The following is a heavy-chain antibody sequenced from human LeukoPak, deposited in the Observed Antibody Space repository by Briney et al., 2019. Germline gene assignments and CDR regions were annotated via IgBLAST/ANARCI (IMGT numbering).Heavy chain of an antibody. D-gene: IGHD1-26*01. V-gene: IGHV3-74*01. CDR1: GFTFSSYW. J-gene: IGHJ4*02. CDR3: ARGGYSGSFYFDY. CDR2: INSDGSST. Sequence: GGSLRLSCAASGFTFSSYWMHWVRQAPGKGLVWVSRINSDGSSTSYADSVKGRFTISRDNAKNTLYLQMNSLRAEDTAVYYCARGGYSGSFYFDYWGQGTLVTVSS.